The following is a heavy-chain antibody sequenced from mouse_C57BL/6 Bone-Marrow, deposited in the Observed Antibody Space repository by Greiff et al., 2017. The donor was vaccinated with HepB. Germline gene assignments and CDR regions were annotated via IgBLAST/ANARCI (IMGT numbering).Heavy chain of an antibody. V-gene: IGHV1-42*01. Sequence: EVQLQQSGPELVKPGASVKISCKASGYSFTGYYMNWVKQSPEKSLEWIGEINPSTGGTTYNQKFKAKATLTVDKSSSTAYMQLKSLTSEDSADYYCARRCDYWGQGTLGTVSA. CDR2: INPSTGGT. CDR3: ARRCDY. J-gene: IGHJ3*01. CDR1: GYSFTGYY.